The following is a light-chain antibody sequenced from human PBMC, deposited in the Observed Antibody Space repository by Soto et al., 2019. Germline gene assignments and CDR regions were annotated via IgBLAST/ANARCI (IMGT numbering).Light chain of an antibody. Sequence: IQLTQCPSTLSGSVGDRVTITCRASQTIXSGLAWYQQKPGKAPKFLXDTASTLKRGGPSRLSGSGSGTEFTLTISSLHPDDFATYYCQHYKSDSEAFGQGTKVDIK. V-gene: IGKV1-5*03. CDR1: QTIXSG. CDR2: TAS. J-gene: IGKJ1*01. CDR3: QHYKSDSEA.